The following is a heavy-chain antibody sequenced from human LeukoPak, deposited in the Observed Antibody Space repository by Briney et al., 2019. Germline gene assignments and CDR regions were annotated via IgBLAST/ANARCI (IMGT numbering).Heavy chain of an antibody. J-gene: IGHJ1*01. CDR1: GFTLSSYW. Sequence: QPGGSLRLSCAASGFTLSSYWMSWVRQAPGKGLEWVASIKQDGSEKYYVDSVKGRFTISRDNAKNSLYLQMNSLRAEDTAVYYCAREVYCSSTSCYTGYFQHWGQGTLVTVSS. CDR3: AREVYCSSTSCYTGYFQH. CDR2: IKQDGSEK. V-gene: IGHV3-7*01. D-gene: IGHD2-2*02.